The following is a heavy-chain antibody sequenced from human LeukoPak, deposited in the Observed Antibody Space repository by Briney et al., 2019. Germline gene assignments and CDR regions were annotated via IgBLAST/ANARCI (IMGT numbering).Heavy chain of an antibody. J-gene: IGHJ4*02. Sequence: SETLSLTCTVSGGSISSYSWSWIRQPAGKGLEWIGRFYTSGSTTYNPSLKSRVTMSVDTSKNQFSLKLSSVTAADTAVYYCARAVYSSSALDYWGQGTLVTVSS. V-gene: IGHV4-4*07. D-gene: IGHD6-13*01. CDR1: GGSISSYS. CDR3: ARAVYSSSALDY. CDR2: FYTSGST.